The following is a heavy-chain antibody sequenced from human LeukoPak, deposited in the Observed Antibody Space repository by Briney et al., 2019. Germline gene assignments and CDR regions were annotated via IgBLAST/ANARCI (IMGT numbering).Heavy chain of an antibody. D-gene: IGHD3-3*01. CDR3: ARDKSMDFWSGYYTYGMDV. J-gene: IGHJ6*02. V-gene: IGHV3-11*01. CDR2: ISSSGSTI. CDR1: GFTFSDYY. Sequence: GGSLSLSCAASGFTFSDYYMSWIRQAPGKGLEWVSYISSSGSTIYYADSVKGRFTISRDNAKNSLYLQMNSLRAEDTAVYYCARDKSMDFWSGYYTYGMDVWGQGTTVTVSS.